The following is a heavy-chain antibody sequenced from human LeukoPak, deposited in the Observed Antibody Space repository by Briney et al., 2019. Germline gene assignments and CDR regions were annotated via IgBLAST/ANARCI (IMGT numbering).Heavy chain of an antibody. CDR3: ASHHSLYSPFGS. V-gene: IGHV4-59*01. CDR1: SGSMNKYY. Sequence: SETLSLTCTVSSGSMNKYYWSWIRQSPGEGLEWIGNVYFSGTADYRSSLKSRVVISVDTSKDQISLKLSSVTAADTAVYYCASHHSLYSPFGSWGPGILVTVSS. D-gene: IGHD5-18*01. CDR2: VYFSGTA. J-gene: IGHJ4*02.